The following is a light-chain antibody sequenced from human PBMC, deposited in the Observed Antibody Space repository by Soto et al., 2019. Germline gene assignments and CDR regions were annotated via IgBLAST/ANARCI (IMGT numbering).Light chain of an antibody. CDR3: QQYNNWPPST. CDR2: AAS. V-gene: IGKV3-20*01. CDR1: QSVSSSY. Sequence: EIVLTQSPGTLSLSPGERATLSCRASQSVSSSYLAWYQQKPGQAPRLLIYAASSRATGIPDRFTGSGSGTGFTLTISRLEPEDFAVYYCQQYNNWPPSTFGQGTKLEIK. J-gene: IGKJ2*01.